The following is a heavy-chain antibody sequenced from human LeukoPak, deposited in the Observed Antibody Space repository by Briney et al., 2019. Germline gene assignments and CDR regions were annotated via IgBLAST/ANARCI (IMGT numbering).Heavy chain of an antibody. CDR1: GGTFSSYA. J-gene: IGHJ3*02. D-gene: IGHD3-22*01. V-gene: IGHV1-69*13. Sequence: VASVKVSCKASGGTFSSYAISWVRQAPGQGLEWMGGIIPIFGTANYAQKFQGRVTITADESTSTAYMELSSLRSGDTAVYYCARAAASSEDALDIWGQGTMVTVSS. CDR3: ARAAASSEDALDI. CDR2: IIPIFGTA.